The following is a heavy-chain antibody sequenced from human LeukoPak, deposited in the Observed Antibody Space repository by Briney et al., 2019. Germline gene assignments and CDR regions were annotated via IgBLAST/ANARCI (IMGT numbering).Heavy chain of an antibody. J-gene: IGHJ5*02. CDR1: GYTFTSYD. Sequence: ASVKVSCKASGYTFTSYDINWVRQATGQGLEWMGWMNPNSGNTGYAQKFQGRVTMTRNTSISTAYMELSSLRSEDTAVYYCAKHPRPSLSCLDPWGQGTLVTVSS. CDR3: AKHPRPSLSCLDP. CDR2: MNPNSGNT. V-gene: IGHV1-8*01.